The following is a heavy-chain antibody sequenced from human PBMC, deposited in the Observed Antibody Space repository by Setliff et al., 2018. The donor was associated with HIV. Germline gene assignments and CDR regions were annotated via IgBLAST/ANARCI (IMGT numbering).Heavy chain of an antibody. J-gene: IGHJ4*02. Sequence: PGASVKVSCKASGYTFTSVYMHWVRQAPGEGLEWMGLINPSGGRTTYAQNFQGRVTMTRDTSTNTVYMELSSLTSEDTAVYYCARGGEGLANWGQGTLVTVSS. CDR2: INPSGGRT. CDR1: GYTFTSVY. CDR3: ARGGEGLAN. D-gene: IGHD3-16*01. V-gene: IGHV1-46*03.